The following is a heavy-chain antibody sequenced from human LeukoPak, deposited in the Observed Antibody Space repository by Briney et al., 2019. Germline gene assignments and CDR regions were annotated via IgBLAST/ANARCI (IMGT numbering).Heavy chain of an antibody. CDR2: ISYDGSNK. V-gene: IGHV3-30-3*01. Sequence: HPGGSLRLSCAASGFTFSSYAMHWVRQAPGKGLEWVAVISYDGSNKYYADFVKGRFTISRDNSKNTLYLQMNSLRAEDTAVYYCASIYDYVWGSYRSVDYWGQGTLVTVSS. CDR1: GFTFSSYA. J-gene: IGHJ4*02. CDR3: ASIYDYVWGSYRSVDY. D-gene: IGHD3-16*02.